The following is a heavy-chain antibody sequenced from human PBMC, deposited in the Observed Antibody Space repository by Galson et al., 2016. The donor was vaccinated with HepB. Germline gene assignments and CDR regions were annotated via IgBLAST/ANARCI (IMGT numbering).Heavy chain of an antibody. CDR1: GGALSSGSYY. CDR3: ARGGYGGYLFY. D-gene: IGHD6-25*01. Sequence: SETLSLTCTASGGALSSGSYYWGWIRQPPGKGLEWIGSVYPGGSTFYNPSLKSRVTMSVDTSKNQFSLKLSSVSAADTAVYYCARGGYGGYLFYWGQGARVTVSS. V-gene: IGHV4-39*01. J-gene: IGHJ4*02. CDR2: VYPGGST.